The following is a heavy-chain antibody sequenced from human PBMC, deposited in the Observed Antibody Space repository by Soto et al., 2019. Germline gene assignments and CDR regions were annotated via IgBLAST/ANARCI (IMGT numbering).Heavy chain of an antibody. V-gene: IGHV3-21*01. CDR1: GFTFSSYS. CDR2: ISSSSSYI. J-gene: IGHJ4*02. D-gene: IGHD2-2*01. Sequence: GGSLRLSCAASGFTFSSYSMNWVRQAPGKGLEWVSSISSSSSYIYYADSVKGRFTISRDNAKNSLYLQMNSLRAEDTAVYYCARDQLLGYCSSTSCYAIDYWGQGTLVTVSS. CDR3: ARDQLLGYCSSTSCYAIDY.